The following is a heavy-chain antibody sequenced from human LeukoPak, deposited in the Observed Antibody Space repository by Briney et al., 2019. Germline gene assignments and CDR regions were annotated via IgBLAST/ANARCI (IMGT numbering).Heavy chain of an antibody. Sequence: GGSLRLSCAASGFTFSSYSMNWVRQAPGKGLEWVSYISSSSSTIYYADSVKGRFTISRDNAKNSLYLQMNSLRAEDTAVYYCARVSYCSGGSCVGYYHYMDVWGKGTTVTVSS. CDR2: ISSSSSTI. CDR3: ARVSYCSGGSCVGYYHYMDV. CDR1: GFTFSSYS. J-gene: IGHJ6*03. D-gene: IGHD2-15*01. V-gene: IGHV3-48*01.